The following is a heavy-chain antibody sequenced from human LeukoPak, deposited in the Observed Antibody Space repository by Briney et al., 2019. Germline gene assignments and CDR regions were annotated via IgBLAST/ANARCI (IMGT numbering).Heavy chain of an antibody. V-gene: IGHV1-8*01. CDR2: MNPKSGST. D-gene: IGHD3-16*01. CDR3: ARMDLYEEGGTNWFDP. CDR1: GYTFTSYE. J-gene: IGHJ5*02. Sequence: ASVKVSCKASGYTFTSYEISWVRQAPGQGLEWMGWMNPKSGSTGYLQKFRGRVTMTWDTSISTAYMELSSLIIDDTAVYYCARMDLYEEGGTNWFDPWGQGTLVTVSS.